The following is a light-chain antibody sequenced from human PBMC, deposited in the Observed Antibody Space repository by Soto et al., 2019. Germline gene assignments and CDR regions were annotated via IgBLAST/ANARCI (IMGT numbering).Light chain of an antibody. V-gene: IGKV3-15*01. CDR1: QSVASN. CDR2: GAS. Sequence: EIVMTQSPASLSVSPGDGATLSGRASQSVASNVAWYQQKPGQGPRLLIHGASTRAVGVPARFSGSGSGTDVTLTIDSLQSEDFAVYYCQQYHNWPPQYTFGQRTKLQIK. J-gene: IGKJ2*01. CDR3: QQYHNWPPQYT.